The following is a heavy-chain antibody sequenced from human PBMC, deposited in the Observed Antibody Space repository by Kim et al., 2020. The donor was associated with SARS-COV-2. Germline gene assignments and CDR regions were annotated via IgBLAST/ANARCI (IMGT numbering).Heavy chain of an antibody. Sequence: KGRFTVSRDSSKNTLYLQMNSLRAEDTAVYYCAKATNYYYDSSGYYHDYWGQGTLVTVSS. CDR3: AKATNYYYDSSGYYHDY. J-gene: IGHJ4*02. V-gene: IGHV3-23*01. D-gene: IGHD3-22*01.